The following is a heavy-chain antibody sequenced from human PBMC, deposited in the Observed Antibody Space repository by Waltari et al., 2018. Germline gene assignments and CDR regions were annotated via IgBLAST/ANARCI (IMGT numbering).Heavy chain of an antibody. D-gene: IGHD1-7*01. CDR3: ARLGITGTRSH. V-gene: IGHV4-39*01. CDR2: IYYSGST. J-gene: IGHJ4*02. CDR1: VGSISSSSYY. Sequence: QLQLQESGPGLVKPSETLSLTCTVSVGSISSSSYYWGWIRQPPGKGLEWIGSIYYSGSTYYNPSLKSRVTISVDTSKNQFSLKLSSVTAADTAVYYCARLGITGTRSHWGQGTLVTVSS.